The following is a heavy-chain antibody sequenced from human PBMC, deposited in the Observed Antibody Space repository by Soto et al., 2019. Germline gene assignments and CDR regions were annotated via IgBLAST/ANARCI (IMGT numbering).Heavy chain of an antibody. CDR1: GFTFSSYG. J-gene: IGHJ6*02. D-gene: IGHD2-15*01. CDR3: ARNGGFYGGRYGMDV. V-gene: IGHV3-33*01. CDR2: IWYDGSNK. Sequence: LRLSCSASGFTFSSYGMHWVRQAPGKGLEWVAVIWYDGSNKYYADSVKGRFTISRDNSKNTLYLQMNSLRAEDTAVYYCARNGGFYGGRYGMDVWGQGTTVTVSS.